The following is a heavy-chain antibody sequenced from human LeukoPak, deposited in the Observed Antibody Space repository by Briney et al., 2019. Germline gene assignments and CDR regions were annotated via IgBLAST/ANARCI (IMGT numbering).Heavy chain of an antibody. CDR1: GFSFSHFA. Sequence: GGSLRLSCSASGFSFSHFALHWVRQAPGKGLEYVSSISSNGGNTYHADSVKGRFTISRDNSKNTLYLQMNSLRAEDTAVYYCARDLTAPGRYNPWGQGTLVTVSS. V-gene: IGHV3-64*04. CDR3: ARDLTAPGRYNP. CDR2: ISSNGGNT. D-gene: IGHD2-21*02. J-gene: IGHJ5*02.